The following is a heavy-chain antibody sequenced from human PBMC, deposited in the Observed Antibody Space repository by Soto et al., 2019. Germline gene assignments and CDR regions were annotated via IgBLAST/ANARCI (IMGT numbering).Heavy chain of an antibody. CDR2: ISAYNGNT. J-gene: IGHJ6*03. V-gene: IGHV1-18*01. CDR3: ARSDIVVVVAADYYYMDV. Sequence: ASVKVSCKASGYTFTSYGISWVRQAPGQGLEWMGWISAYNGNTNYAQKLQGRVTMTTDTSTSTAYMELRSLRSDDTAVYYCARSDIVVVVAADYYYMDVWGKGTTVTVSS. CDR1: GYTFTSYG. D-gene: IGHD2-15*01.